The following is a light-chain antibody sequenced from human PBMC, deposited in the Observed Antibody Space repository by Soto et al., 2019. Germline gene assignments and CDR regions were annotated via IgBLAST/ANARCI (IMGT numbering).Light chain of an antibody. Sequence: EIVLTQSPGTLSLSPGERATLSCRASQSVSSAYLAWYQHKPGQPPTLLIYAASSRVTGIPDRFSGSGSGTDFSLTISRLEPEDFEVYYGKQYGSSSTWTFGQGTKVEIK. CDR1: QSVSSAY. V-gene: IGKV3-20*01. CDR2: AAS. J-gene: IGKJ1*01. CDR3: KQYGSSSTWT.